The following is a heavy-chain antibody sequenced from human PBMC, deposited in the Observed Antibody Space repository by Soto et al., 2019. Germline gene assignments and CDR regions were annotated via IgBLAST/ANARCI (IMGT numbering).Heavy chain of an antibody. Sequence: SETLSLTCTLSGGSIRSGNYYWSWIRQHPGKGLEWIGSMSYSGSTYYNPSLKTRGTISIDTSRNQLSLKLTSVTAADTALYYCARGQPIPLYFDSWGQGSLVTVSS. CDR3: ARGQPIPLYFDS. CDR1: GGSIRSGNYY. CDR2: MSYSGST. J-gene: IGHJ4*02. V-gene: IGHV4-31*03.